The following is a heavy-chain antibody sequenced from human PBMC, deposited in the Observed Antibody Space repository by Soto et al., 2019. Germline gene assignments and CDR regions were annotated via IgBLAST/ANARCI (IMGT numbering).Heavy chain of an antibody. CDR2: ISWNSGQL. CDR3: AKDKSTGEYSYYRYMDV. CDR1: GFNFGNYA. D-gene: IGHD4-17*01. J-gene: IGHJ6*03. V-gene: IGHV3-9*01. Sequence: EVLLVESGGGLVQPDRPLRLSCAASGFNFGNYAMHWVRQVPGKGLEWVSAISWNSGQLDYADSVRGRFTISRDNGKNSLYLEMNSLRPDDTALYFCAKDKSTGEYSYYRYMDVWGRGTTVIVSS.